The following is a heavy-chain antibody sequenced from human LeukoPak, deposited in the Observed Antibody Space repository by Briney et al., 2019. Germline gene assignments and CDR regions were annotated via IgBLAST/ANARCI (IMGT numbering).Heavy chain of an antibody. CDR1: GFTFSNYE. J-gene: IGHJ4*02. V-gene: IGHV3-48*03. D-gene: IGHD3-22*01. Sequence: PGGSLRLSCGASGFTFSNYEMNWVRQAPGKGIEWVSYINSGGFTINYADSVKGRFTISRDNATNSLYPQMNSLRVEDTAVYYCAREAITMRTVVINEDYFDYWGQGPPVTVSA. CDR2: INSGGFTI. CDR3: AREAITMRTVVINEDYFDY.